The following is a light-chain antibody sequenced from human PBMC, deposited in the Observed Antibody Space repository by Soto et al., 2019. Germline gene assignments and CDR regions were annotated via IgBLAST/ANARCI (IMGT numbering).Light chain of an antibody. Sequence: QSALPQPASVSGSPGQSITISCTATISDIGAYNFVSWYQQHPGNAPILMIYHVTDRPSGVSNRFSASKSGNTASLTISGLQADYEADYYCRSYTTSTTSVFGTGTKVTVL. CDR1: ISDIGAYNF. CDR2: HVT. CDR3: RSYTTSTTSV. J-gene: IGLJ1*01. V-gene: IGLV2-14*01.